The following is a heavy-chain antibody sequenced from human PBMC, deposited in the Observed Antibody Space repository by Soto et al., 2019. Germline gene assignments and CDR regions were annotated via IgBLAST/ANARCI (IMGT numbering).Heavy chain of an antibody. CDR1: GGTFSSYA. D-gene: IGHD6-6*01. V-gene: IGHV1-69*13. Sequence: SVKVSCKASGGTFSSYAISWVRQAPGQGLEWMGGIIPIFGTANYAQKFQGRVTITADESTSTDYMELSSLRSEDTAVYYCARDLFGTTLAARPYYFDYWGQGTLVTVSS. CDR2: IIPIFGTA. J-gene: IGHJ4*02. CDR3: ARDLFGTTLAARPYYFDY.